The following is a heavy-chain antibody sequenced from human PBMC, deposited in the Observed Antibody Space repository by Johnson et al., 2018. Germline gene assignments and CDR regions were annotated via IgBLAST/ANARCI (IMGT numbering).Heavy chain of an antibody. CDR3: ANGQYYDFWSGYYRWFDP. CDR2: ISSSSGYI. J-gene: IGHJ5*02. V-gene: IGHV3-21*04. CDR1: GFTFSSYS. D-gene: IGHD3-3*01. Sequence: EVQLVESGGGLVKPGGSLRLSCAASGFTFSSYSMNWVRQAPGKGLEWVSSISSSSGYIYYADSVKGRFIISRDNAKNSLYLQMNNLRAEDTAVYYCANGQYYDFWSGYYRWFDPWGQGTLVTVSS.